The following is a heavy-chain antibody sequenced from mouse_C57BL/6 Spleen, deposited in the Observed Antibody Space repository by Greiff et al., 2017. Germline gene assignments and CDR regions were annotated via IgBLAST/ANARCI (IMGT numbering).Heavy chain of an antibody. V-gene: IGHV5-17*01. Sequence: EVKVVESGGGLVKPGGSLKLSCAASGFTFSDYGMHWVRQAPEKGLEWVAYISSGSSTIYYADTVKGRFTISRDNAKNTLFLQMTSLRSEDTAMYYCARTSNYGYAMDYWGQGTSVTVSS. CDR1: GFTFSDYG. CDR3: ARTSNYGYAMDY. D-gene: IGHD2-5*01. J-gene: IGHJ4*01. CDR2: ISSGSSTI.